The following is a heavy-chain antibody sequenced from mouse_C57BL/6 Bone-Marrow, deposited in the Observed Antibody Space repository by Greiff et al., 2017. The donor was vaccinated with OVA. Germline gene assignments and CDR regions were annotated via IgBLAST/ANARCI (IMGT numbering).Heavy chain of an antibody. CDR2: IRNKANGYTT. V-gene: IGHV7-3*01. J-gene: IGHJ4*01. D-gene: IGHD4-1*01. CDR3: ARCGKYYAMDY. CDR1: GFTFTDYY. Sequence: EVQVVESGGGLVQPGGSLSLSCAASGFTFTDYYMSWVRQPPGKALEWLGFIRNKANGYTTEYSASVKGRFTISRDNSQSILYLQMNALRAEDSATYHCARCGKYYAMDYWGQGTSVTVSS.